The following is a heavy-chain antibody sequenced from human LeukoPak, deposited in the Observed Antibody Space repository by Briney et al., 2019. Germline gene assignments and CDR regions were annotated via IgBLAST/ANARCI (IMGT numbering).Heavy chain of an antibody. Sequence: PGGSLRLSCVASGFSVTSYSINWVRQAPGKGLEWVSSINNIGSHIHYGDSVKGRFTLSRDNAKNSLYLQMNSLRVEDTAVYYCARYHAYGDYGWRGWFDPWGQGTLVTVSS. CDR3: ARYHAYGDYGWRGWFDP. V-gene: IGHV3-21*06. D-gene: IGHD4-17*01. J-gene: IGHJ5*02. CDR1: GFSVTSYS. CDR2: INNIGSHI.